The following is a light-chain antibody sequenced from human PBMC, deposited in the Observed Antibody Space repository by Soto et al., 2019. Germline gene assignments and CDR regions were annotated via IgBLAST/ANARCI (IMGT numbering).Light chain of an antibody. V-gene: IGKV1-9*01. CDR1: QGIDSY. CDR3: QHLNSYPLT. J-gene: IGKJ4*01. Sequence: IQLTQSPSSLSASVGDRVTITCRASQGIDSYLAWYQQKPGKAPNLLIYAASTLQSGVPSRFSGSGSGTDFTLTISSLQPEDFATYYCQHLNSYPLTFGGGTKVDIK. CDR2: AAS.